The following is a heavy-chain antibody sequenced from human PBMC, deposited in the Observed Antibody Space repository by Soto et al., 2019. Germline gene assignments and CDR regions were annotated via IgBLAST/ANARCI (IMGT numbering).Heavy chain of an antibody. Sequence: SETLSLTCTVSGGSISSYYWSWIRQPPGKGLEWIGYIYYSGSTNYNPSLKSRVTISVDTSKNQFSLKLSSVTAADTAVYYCARAGGGGGYDDYYYYMDVWGKGTTVTVSS. CDR2: IYYSGST. D-gene: IGHD5-12*01. J-gene: IGHJ6*03. CDR1: GGSISSYY. V-gene: IGHV4-59*01. CDR3: ARAGGGGGYDDYYYYMDV.